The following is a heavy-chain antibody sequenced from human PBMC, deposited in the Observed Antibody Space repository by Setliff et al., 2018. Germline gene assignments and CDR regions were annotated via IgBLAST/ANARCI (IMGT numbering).Heavy chain of an antibody. J-gene: IGHJ3*02. CDR1: GGSISNSSYY. CDR2: IYYSGST. CDR3: ARGPSSGSYSDAFDI. V-gene: IGHV4-39*07. D-gene: IGHD1-26*01. Sequence: PSETLSLTCTVSGGSISNSSYYWGWIRQPPGKGLEWIGSIYYSGSTYYNPSLKSRVTISVDTSKNQFSLKLSSLTAADTAVYYCARGPSSGSYSDAFDIWGQGTMVTVSS.